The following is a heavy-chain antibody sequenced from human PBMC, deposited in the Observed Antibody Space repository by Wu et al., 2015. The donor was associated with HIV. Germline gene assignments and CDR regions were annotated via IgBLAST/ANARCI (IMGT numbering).Heavy chain of an antibody. J-gene: IGHJ4*02. CDR2: INPNSGNT. CDR3: ARDLLWGEDF. V-gene: IGHV1-8*01. D-gene: IGHD2-21*01. Sequence: QVQLVQSGAEVKKPGASVKVSCKTSGYTFTSYDVNWVRQATGQGLEWMGWINPNSGNTGLAQKFQGRITITADESTRTTYMHLSSLRSEDTAVYFCARDLLWGEDFWGQGTLLTVSS. CDR1: GYTFTSYD.